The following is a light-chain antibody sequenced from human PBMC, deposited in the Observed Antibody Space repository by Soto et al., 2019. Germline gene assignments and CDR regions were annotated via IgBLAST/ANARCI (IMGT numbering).Light chain of an antibody. CDR3: QQYNNWWT. Sequence: VMTQSPATLSVSPGERATLSCRASQSVSSSLAWYQQKPGQAPRLLIYGASTRATGIPARFSGSGSGTEFTLTTSSLQSEDFALYYCQQYNNWWTFGQGTKVQIK. CDR1: QSVSSS. J-gene: IGKJ1*01. CDR2: GAS. V-gene: IGKV3-15*01.